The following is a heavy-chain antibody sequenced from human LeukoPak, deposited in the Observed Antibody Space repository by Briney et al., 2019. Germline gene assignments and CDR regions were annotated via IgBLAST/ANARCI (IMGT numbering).Heavy chain of an antibody. D-gene: IGHD5-18*01. CDR2: INHSGST. V-gene: IGHV4-34*01. CDR1: GGSISGYY. CDR3: ASRLRGYSYGWFDP. J-gene: IGHJ5*02. Sequence: SETLSLTCTVSGGSISGYYWSWIRQPPGKGLEWIGEINHSGSTNYNPSLKSRVTISVDTSKNQFSLKLSSVTAADTAVYYCASRLRGYSYGWFDPWGQGTLVTVSS.